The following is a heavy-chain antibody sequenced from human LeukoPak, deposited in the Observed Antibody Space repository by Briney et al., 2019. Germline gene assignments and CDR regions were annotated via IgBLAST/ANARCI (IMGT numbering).Heavy chain of an antibody. D-gene: IGHD3-16*02. CDR3: ARDVVWGSYRLYYFDY. V-gene: IGHV3-20*04. J-gene: IGHJ4*02. Sequence: GGSLRLSCAACGFSFDVYGMSWVRHAAGKWLEWVSGFYWNGGSTGYADSVKGRFTISRDNAKNSLYLQMNSLRAEDTALYYCARDVVWGSYRLYYFDYWGQGTLVTVSS. CDR1: GFSFDVYG. CDR2: FYWNGGST.